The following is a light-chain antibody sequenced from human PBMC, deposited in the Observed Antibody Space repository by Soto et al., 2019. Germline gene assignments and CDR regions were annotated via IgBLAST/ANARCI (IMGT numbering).Light chain of an antibody. CDR3: AAWDDSLNGYV. CDR1: NPNIGTNA. Sequence: QSVLTQPPSASGTPGQRGTISFSGGNPNIGTNAVNWYQQLPGTAPKLLIYSNNQRPSGVPDRFSGSKSGTSASLAISGLQSEDEADYYCAAWDDSLNGYVFGTGTKVTVL. CDR2: SNN. V-gene: IGLV1-44*01. J-gene: IGLJ1*01.